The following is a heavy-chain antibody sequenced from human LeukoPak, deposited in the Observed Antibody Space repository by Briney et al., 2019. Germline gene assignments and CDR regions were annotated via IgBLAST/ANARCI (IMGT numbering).Heavy chain of an antibody. J-gene: IGHJ4*02. Sequence: GGSLRLSCAASGFTFTNYWMHWVRQAPGMGLVWVSRLPPDELGIIYADSVKGRFTVSRDNAKNTVYPQMNNLRVDDTAMYYCVGTIASRGSEYWGQGALVTVSS. V-gene: IGHV3-74*01. D-gene: IGHD6-6*01. CDR3: VGTIASRGSEY. CDR2: LPPDELGI. CDR1: GFTFTNYW.